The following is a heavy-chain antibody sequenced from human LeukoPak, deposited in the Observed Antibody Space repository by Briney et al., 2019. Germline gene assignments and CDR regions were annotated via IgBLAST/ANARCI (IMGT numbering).Heavy chain of an antibody. CDR2: TYYRSKWYN. V-gene: IGHV6-1*01. CDR1: GDSVSSNSVA. D-gene: IGHD1-1*01. Sequence: SQTLSLTCAISGDSVSSNSVAWSWIRQSPSRGLEWLVRTYYRSKWYNDYAVSVKSRITINPDTSKNQFSLHLNSVTPEDTAVYYCARVGGNYYYGMDVWGQGTTVTVSS. J-gene: IGHJ6*02. CDR3: ARVGGNYYYGMDV.